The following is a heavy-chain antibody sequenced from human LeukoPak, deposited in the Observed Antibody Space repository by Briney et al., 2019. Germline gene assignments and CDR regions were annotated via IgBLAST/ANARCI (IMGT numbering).Heavy chain of an antibody. CDR2: ISSSSSYI. CDR3: ARDLPVEYSSSQYFDY. J-gene: IGHJ4*02. Sequence: GSLRLSCAASGSTFSSYSMNWVCQAPGKGLEWVSSISSSSSYIYYADSVKGRFTISRDNAKNSLYLQMNSLRAEDTAVYYCARDLPVEYSSSQYFDYWGQGTLVTVSS. V-gene: IGHV3-21*01. CDR1: GSTFSSYS. D-gene: IGHD6-6*01.